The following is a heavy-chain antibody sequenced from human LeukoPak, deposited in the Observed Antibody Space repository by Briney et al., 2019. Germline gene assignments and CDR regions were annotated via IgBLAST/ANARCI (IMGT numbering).Heavy chain of an antibody. J-gene: IGHJ6*02. CDR1: GFTFSDYY. CDR3: ARTRGGFYWGYYYYYGMDV. D-gene: IGHD7-27*01. V-gene: IGHV3-11*06. Sequence: PGGSLRLSCAASGFTFSDYYMSWTRQAPGKGLEWVSYISSSSSYTNYADSVKGRFTISRDNAKNSLYLQMNSLRAEDTAVYYCARTRGGFYWGYYYYYGMDVWGQGTTVTVSS. CDR2: ISSSSSYT.